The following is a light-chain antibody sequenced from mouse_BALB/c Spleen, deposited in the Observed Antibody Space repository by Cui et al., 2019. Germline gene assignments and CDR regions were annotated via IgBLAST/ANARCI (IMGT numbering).Light chain of an antibody. V-gene: IGKV10-96*01. CDR3: QQGNKIPFT. CDR2: HTS. CDR1: QDISNY. J-gene: IGKJ4*01. Sequence: DMQMTQTTAYLSASIGDRVTISCRASQDISNYLNWYQQKPDRTVKLLINHTSGLPSVVPSWLSGSGSGTDYSLTISNLEEEDIAAYFCQQGNKIPFTFGSGTKLEIK.